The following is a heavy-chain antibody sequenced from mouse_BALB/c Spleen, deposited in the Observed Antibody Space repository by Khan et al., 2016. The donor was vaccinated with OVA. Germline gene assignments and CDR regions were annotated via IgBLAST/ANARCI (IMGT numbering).Heavy chain of an antibody. V-gene: IGHV1S22*01. CDR3: TRGTTAPYVMDY. CDR1: GYTFSTYW. D-gene: IGHD1-2*01. CDR2: IYPGSGSP. J-gene: IGHJ4*01. Sequence: LKESGSELVSPGASVKLSCKTSGYTFSTYWMHWVKQRPGQGLKWIGNIYPGSGSPNYDEKFKSKATLTVDASSTTAYMQLSSLTSADSAVYYCTRGTTAPYVMDYWGQGTSVTVSS.